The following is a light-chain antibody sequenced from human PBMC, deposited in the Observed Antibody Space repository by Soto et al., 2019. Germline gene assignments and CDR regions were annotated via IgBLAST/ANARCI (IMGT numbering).Light chain of an antibody. CDR2: DVS. V-gene: IGLV2-14*01. CDR1: SSDVGGYNY. Sequence: QSALTQPASVSGSPGQSITISCTGTSSDVGGYNYVSWYQQHPGKAPKLMIYDVSNRPSGVSNRFSGSKSVNTASLTISGRKAEDEADYYCSSYTSSSTLYVFGTGTKVTVL. CDR3: SSYTSSSTLYV. J-gene: IGLJ1*01.